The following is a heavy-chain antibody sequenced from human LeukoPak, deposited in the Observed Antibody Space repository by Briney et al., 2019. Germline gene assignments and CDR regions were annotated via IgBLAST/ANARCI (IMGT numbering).Heavy chain of an antibody. CDR1: GYTFTSYG. Sequence: ASVKVSCKASGYTFTSYGINWVRQAPGQGLDWMGWISAYNGNTNYAQKLQGRVTMNTDTSTSTAYMELRSLRSDDTAVYYCAREVPYDSSVYYQPFDYWGQGTLVTVSS. D-gene: IGHD3-22*01. J-gene: IGHJ4*02. CDR2: ISAYNGNT. V-gene: IGHV1-18*01. CDR3: AREVPYDSSVYYQPFDY.